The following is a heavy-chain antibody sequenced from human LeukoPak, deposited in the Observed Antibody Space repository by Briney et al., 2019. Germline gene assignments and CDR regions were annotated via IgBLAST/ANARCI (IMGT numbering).Heavy chain of an antibody. CDR2: IYYSGST. J-gene: IGHJ3*02. D-gene: IGHD5-12*01. CDR3: AREGGLWLRDAFDI. Sequence: SETLSLTCTVSGGSISSYYWSWIRQPPGKGLEWIGYIYYSGSTNYNPSLKSRVTISVDTSKNQFSLKLSSVTAADTAVYYCAREGGLWLRDAFDIWGQGTMVTVSS. V-gene: IGHV4-59*01. CDR1: GGSISSYY.